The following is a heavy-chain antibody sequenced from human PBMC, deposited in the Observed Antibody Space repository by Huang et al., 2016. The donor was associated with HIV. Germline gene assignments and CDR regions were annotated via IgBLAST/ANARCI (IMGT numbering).Heavy chain of an antibody. CDR3: TRGYYYADFDH. CDR2: ISTYNGNT. D-gene: IGHD3-22*01. CDR1: GYSFTSYG. Sequence: QLVQSGAEVKKPGASVKVSCKASGYSFTSYGISWVRQAPGHGREWMGWISTYNGNTNYEQKLQGRVTMTTDTSTSTVYMELRGLRSDDTAVYYCTRGYYYADFDHWGQGTLVTVSS. J-gene: IGHJ4*02. V-gene: IGHV1-18*04.